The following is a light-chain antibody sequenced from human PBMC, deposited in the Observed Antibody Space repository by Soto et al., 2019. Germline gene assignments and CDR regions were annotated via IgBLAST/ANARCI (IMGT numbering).Light chain of an antibody. CDR1: HSVSSTY. Sequence: EIVLTQSTGTLSLSPGERATLSCRASHSVSSTYLAWYQQKPGQAPRLLIYGASSRATGIPDRFSGSGSGTDFAHTFSRLEPEDFAVYYCQRYGSSPPLTFGGGTKVEI. J-gene: IGKJ4*01. CDR2: GAS. V-gene: IGKV3-20*01. CDR3: QRYGSSPPLT.